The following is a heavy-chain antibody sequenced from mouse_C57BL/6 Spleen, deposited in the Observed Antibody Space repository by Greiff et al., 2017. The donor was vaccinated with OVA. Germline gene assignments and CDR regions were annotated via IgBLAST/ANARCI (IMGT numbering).Heavy chain of an antibody. CDR2: IYPGDGDT. D-gene: IGHD2-4*01. CDR1: GYAFSSSW. CDR3: ARRTDYDCDVEAMDY. V-gene: IGHV1-82*01. J-gene: IGHJ4*01. Sequence: QVQLQQSGPELVKPGASVKISCKASGYAFSSSWMNWVKQRPGKGLEWIGRIYPGDGDTNYNGKFKGKATLTADKSSSTAYMQLSSLTSEDSAVYFCARRTDYDCDVEAMDYWGQGTSVTVSS.